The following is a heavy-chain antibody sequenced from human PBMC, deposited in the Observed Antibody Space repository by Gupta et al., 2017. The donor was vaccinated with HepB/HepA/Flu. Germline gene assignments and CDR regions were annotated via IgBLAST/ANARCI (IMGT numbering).Heavy chain of an antibody. V-gene: IGHV4-34*01. CDR1: GGSFSGYY. Sequence: QVQLQQWGAGLLKPSETLSLTCAVYGGSFSGYYWSWIRQPPGKGLEWIGEINHSGSTNYNPSLKSRVTISVDTSKNQFSLKLSSVTAADTAVYYCARGIIAAADKAIRDYFDYWGQGTLVTVSS. D-gene: IGHD6-13*01. J-gene: IGHJ4*02. CDR3: ARGIIAAADKAIRDYFDY. CDR2: INHSGST.